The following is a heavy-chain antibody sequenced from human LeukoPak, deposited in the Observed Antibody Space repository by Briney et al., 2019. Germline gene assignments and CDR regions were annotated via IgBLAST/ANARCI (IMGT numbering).Heavy chain of an antibody. D-gene: IGHD1-26*01. CDR1: GYRFTNYW. Sequence: GESLKISCQGSGYRFTNYWIGWVRQMPGKGLECMGFMYPDDSDTTYSPSFQGQVTISADKSISTAYLQWSSLKASDTAMYYCVRLGSGSYPDYWGQGTLVTVSS. J-gene: IGHJ4*02. CDR3: VRLGSGSYPDY. V-gene: IGHV5-51*01. CDR2: MYPDDSDT.